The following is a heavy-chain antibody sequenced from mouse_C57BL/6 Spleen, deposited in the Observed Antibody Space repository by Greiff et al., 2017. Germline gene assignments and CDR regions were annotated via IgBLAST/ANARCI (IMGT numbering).Heavy chain of an antibody. J-gene: IGHJ4*01. CDR1: GFSLTSYG. CDR2: IWSGGST. Sequence: VMLVESGPGLVQPSQSLSITCTVSGFSLTSYGVHWVRQSPGKGLEWLGVIWSGGSTDYNAAFISRLSISKDNSKSQVFLKMNSLQADDTAIYYCARPLYYDYDEGYYYAMDYWGQGTSVTVST. V-gene: IGHV2-2*01. CDR3: ARPLYYDYDEGYYYAMDY. D-gene: IGHD2-4*01.